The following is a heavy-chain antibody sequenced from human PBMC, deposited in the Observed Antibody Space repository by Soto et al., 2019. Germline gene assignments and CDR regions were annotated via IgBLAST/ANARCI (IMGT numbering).Heavy chain of an antibody. Sequence: QVQLQQWGAGLLKPSETLSLTCAVYGGSFSGYYWSWIRQPPGKGLEWSGEINHSGSTNYNPSLKSRVTISVDTSKNQFSLKLSSVTAADTAVYYCARGGNSGYVWWGQGTLVTVSS. V-gene: IGHV4-34*01. CDR3: ARGGNSGYVW. CDR2: INHSGST. CDR1: GGSFSGYY. D-gene: IGHD5-12*01. J-gene: IGHJ4*02.